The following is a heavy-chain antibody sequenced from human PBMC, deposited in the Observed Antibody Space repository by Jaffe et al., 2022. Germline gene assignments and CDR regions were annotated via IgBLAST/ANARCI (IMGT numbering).Heavy chain of an antibody. CDR1: GFTFSSYA. J-gene: IGHJ5*02. Sequence: EVQLLESGGGLVQPGGSLRLSCAASGFTFSSYAMSWVRQAPGKGLEWVSAISGSGGSTYYADSVKGRFTISRDNSKNTLYLQMNSLRAEDTAVYYCAKGREILGYCSGGSCGFDPWGQGTLVTVSS. V-gene: IGHV3-23*01. CDR2: ISGSGGST. D-gene: IGHD2-15*01. CDR3: AKGREILGYCSGGSCGFDP.